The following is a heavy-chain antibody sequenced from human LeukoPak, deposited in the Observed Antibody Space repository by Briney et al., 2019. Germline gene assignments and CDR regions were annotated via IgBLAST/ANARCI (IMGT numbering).Heavy chain of an antibody. CDR2: MNPNSGNT. V-gene: IGHV1-8*01. CDR1: GYTFTSYD. CDR3: ARGKRSGFLNWFDP. J-gene: IGHJ5*02. Sequence: ASVKVSCKASGYTFTSYDINWVRQATGQGHEWMGWMNPNSGNTGYAQKFQGRVTMTRNTSISTAYMELSSLRSEDTAVYYCARGKRSGFLNWFDPWGQGTLVTVSS. D-gene: IGHD3-10*01.